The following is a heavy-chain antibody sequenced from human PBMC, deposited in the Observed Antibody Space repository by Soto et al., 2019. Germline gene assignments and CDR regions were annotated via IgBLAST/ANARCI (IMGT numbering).Heavy chain of an antibody. V-gene: IGHV4-34*01. J-gene: IGHJ4*02. CDR2: INHSGST. D-gene: IGHD2-15*01. Sequence: SETLSLTCAVYGGSFSGYYWSWIRQPPGKGLEWIGEINHSGSTNYNPSLKSRVTISVDTSKNQFSLKLGSVTAADTAVYYCARERRTGYCSGGSCYSYGVFDYWGQGTLVTVSS. CDR3: ARERRTGYCSGGSCYSYGVFDY. CDR1: GGSFSGYY.